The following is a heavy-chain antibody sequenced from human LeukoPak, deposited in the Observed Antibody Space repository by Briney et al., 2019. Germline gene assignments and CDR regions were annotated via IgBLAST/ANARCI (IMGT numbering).Heavy chain of an antibody. V-gene: IGHV3-23*01. Sequence: GGSLRLSCTASGFTFSSNAMSWVRQAPGKGLEWVSSISGSGGSTNYADSVKGRFTISRDNSKNTLYLQMNSLRVEDTAIYYCAKVVGGNSDYWGQGTLVTVSS. D-gene: IGHD4-23*01. CDR3: AKVVGGNSDY. CDR1: GFTFSSNA. CDR2: ISGSGGST. J-gene: IGHJ4*02.